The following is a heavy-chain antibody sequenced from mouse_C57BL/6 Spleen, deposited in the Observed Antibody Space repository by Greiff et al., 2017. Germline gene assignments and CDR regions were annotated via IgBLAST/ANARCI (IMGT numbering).Heavy chain of an antibody. CDR1: GYTFTSYW. CDR2: IDPSDSYT. Sequence: VQLQQPGAELVMPGASVKLSCKASGYTFTSYWMHWVKQRPGQGLEWIGEIDPSDSYTNYNQKFKGKSTLTVDKSSSTAYMQLSSLTSEDSAVDYCARDDGSSSRAMDYWGQGTSVTVSS. CDR3: ARDDGSSSRAMDY. J-gene: IGHJ4*01. V-gene: IGHV1-69*01. D-gene: IGHD1-1*01.